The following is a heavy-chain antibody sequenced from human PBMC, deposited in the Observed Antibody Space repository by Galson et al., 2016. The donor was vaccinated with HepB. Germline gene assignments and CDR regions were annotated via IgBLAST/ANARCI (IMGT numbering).Heavy chain of an antibody. Sequence: SVKVSCKASGGTLSINTISWVRQAPGQGLEWMGEIIPMFERANYAQKFQGRVTISADESTSTAHMDLRSLTSDDTAVYYCARGTTTGVWLDPWGQGTLVTVSS. V-gene: IGHV1-69*13. CDR1: GGTLSINT. D-gene: IGHD1-1*01. J-gene: IGHJ5*02. CDR3: ARGTTTGVWLDP. CDR2: IIPMFERA.